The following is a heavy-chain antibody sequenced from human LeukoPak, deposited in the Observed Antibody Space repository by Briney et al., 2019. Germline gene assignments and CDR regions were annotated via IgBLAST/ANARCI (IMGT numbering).Heavy chain of an antibody. CDR2: LYSDGNT. V-gene: IGHV3-53*01. Sequence: PGGSLRLSCATSEFIFDDYGMSWVRQAPGKGLEWVSVLYSDGNTKYADSVQGRFTISRDNSKNTLYLEMNSLSPDDTAVYYCARGVEPLAANTLAYWGQGTLVTVSS. J-gene: IGHJ4*02. D-gene: IGHD1-14*01. CDR1: EFIFDDYG. CDR3: ARGVEPLAANTLAY.